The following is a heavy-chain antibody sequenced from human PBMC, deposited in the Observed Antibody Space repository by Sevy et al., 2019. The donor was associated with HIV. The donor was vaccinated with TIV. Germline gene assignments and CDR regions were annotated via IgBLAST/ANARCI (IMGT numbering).Heavy chain of an antibody. CDR2: IWYDGRTK. CDR3: ARESARVIVPTAGFDS. CDR1: GFTFRSFS. Sequence: GGSLRLSCSASGFTFRSFSMHWVRQAPGKGLEWVAAIWYDGRTKQYADSVKGRFTISRDNSKNMLNLEMNSLRAEDTALYFCARESARVIVPTAGFDSWGQGTVVTVSS. J-gene: IGHJ5*01. V-gene: IGHV3-33*01. D-gene: IGHD1-1*01.